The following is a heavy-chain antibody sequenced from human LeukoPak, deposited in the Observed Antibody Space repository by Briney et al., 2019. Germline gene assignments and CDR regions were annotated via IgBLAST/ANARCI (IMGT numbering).Heavy chain of an antibody. D-gene: IGHD3-10*01. V-gene: IGHV3-21*04. CDR3: VRRVQLDF. J-gene: IGHJ4*02. Sequence: GGSLRLSCAASGFTFSSYSMNWVRQAPGRGLEWVSTISTGGSHTYYADSVKGRFAISRDNSGNTLTLQMHSLKVEDTAVYYCVRRVQLDFWGQGTLVSVSP. CDR2: ISTGGSHT. CDR1: GFTFSSYS.